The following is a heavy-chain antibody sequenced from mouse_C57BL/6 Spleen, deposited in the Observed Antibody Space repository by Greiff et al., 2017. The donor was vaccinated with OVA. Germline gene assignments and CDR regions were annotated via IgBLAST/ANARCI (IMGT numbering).Heavy chain of an antibody. Sequence: QVQLQQPGAELVMPGASVKLSCKASGYTFTSYWMHWVKQRPGQGLEWIGEIDPSDSYTNYNQKFKGKSTLTVDKSSSTAYMQLSSLTSEDAAVDYCARVRSNWVMDYWGQGTSVTVSS. V-gene: IGHV1-69*01. CDR3: ARVRSNWVMDY. J-gene: IGHJ4*01. D-gene: IGHD4-1*01. CDR1: GYTFTSYW. CDR2: IDPSDSYT.